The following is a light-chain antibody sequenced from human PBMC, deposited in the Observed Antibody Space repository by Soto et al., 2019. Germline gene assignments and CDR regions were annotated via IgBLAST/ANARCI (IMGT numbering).Light chain of an antibody. Sequence: QSVLTQPASVSGSPGQSITISCTGTSSDVGGYDHVSWYQLHPGKAPKLMVFEVSNRPSGVSYRFSGSKSGNTASLTISGLQAEDEADYFCSSYSITTAYPFXTGTKV. CDR3: SSYSITTAYP. J-gene: IGLJ1*01. V-gene: IGLV2-14*01. CDR1: SSDVGGYDH. CDR2: EVS.